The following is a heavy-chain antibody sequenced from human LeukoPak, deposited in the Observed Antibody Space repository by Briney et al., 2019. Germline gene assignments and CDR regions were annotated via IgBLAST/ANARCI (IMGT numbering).Heavy chain of an antibody. CDR3: ASMYYYGSGSYLPFDY. CDR1: GFTFSSYW. Sequence: PGGSLRLSCAASGFTFSSYWMSWVRQAPGKGLEWVANIKQDGSEKYYVDSVKGRFTISRDNAKNSLYLQMNSLRAEDTAVYYCASMYYYGSGSYLPFDYWGQGTLVTVSS. J-gene: IGHJ4*02. V-gene: IGHV3-7*03. D-gene: IGHD3-10*01. CDR2: IKQDGSEK.